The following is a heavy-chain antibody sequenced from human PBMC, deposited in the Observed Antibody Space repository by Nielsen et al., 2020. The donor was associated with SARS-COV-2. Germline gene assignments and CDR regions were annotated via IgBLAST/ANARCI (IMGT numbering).Heavy chain of an antibody. V-gene: IGHV3-7*01. CDR1: GFTFSSYW. CDR2: IKQDGSEK. Sequence: GESLKISCAASGFTFSSYWMSWVRQAPGKGLEWVANIKQDGSEKYYVDSVKGRFTISRDNAKNSLYLQMNSVRAEDTAVYYCARAQAYYYYYYMDVWGKGTTVTVSS. J-gene: IGHJ6*03. CDR3: ARAQAYYYYYYMDV.